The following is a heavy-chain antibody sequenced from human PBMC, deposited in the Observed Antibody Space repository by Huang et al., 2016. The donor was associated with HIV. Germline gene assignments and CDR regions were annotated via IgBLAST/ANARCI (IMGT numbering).Heavy chain of an antibody. J-gene: IGHJ4*02. Sequence: VQLVESGGGVVQPGRSLRLACAASGFSFSTYGWHWVRQAPGKGLEWVAVISYDGSNKYYAHSGKGRFTISRDTSENKVYLQMNSLRHEDTAVYYCAKDGADEEWDIDYWGQGTLVTVSS. D-gene: IGHD1-26*01. CDR3: AKDGADEEWDIDY. CDR1: GFSFSTYG. CDR2: ISYDGSNK. V-gene: IGHV3-30*18.